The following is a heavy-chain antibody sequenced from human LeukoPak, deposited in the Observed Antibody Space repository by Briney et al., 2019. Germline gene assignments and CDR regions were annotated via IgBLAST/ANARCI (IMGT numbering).Heavy chain of an antibody. CDR1: GGSISSGGYY. CDR2: IYYSGST. D-gene: IGHD3-9*01. CDR3: ARRAARIFGMDV. J-gene: IGHJ6*02. Sequence: PSETLSLTCTVSGGSISSGGYYWSWIRQHPGKGLEWIGYIYYSGSTFYNPSLKSRVTISVDTSKNQFSLKLSSVTAADTAVYYCARRAARIFGMDVWGQGTTVTVSS. V-gene: IGHV4-31*03.